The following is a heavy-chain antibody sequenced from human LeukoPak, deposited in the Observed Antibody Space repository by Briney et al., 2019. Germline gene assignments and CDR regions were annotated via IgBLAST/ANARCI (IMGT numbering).Heavy chain of an antibody. V-gene: IGHV3-23*01. CDR2: ISGSGSFT. CDR1: GFTFSSYG. J-gene: IGHJ4*02. D-gene: IGHD3-10*01. Sequence: GGSLRLSCAASGFTFSSYGMHWVRQAPGKGLEWVSVISGSGSFTYYADSVKGRFTISRDSSKNTLYLQMNSLRVEDTAVYYCAKRSGSGNYFDFWGQGTLVTVSS. CDR3: AKRSGSGNYFDF.